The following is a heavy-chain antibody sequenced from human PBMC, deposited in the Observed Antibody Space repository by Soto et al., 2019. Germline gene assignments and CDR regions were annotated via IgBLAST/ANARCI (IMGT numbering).Heavy chain of an antibody. CDR3: ARAAAARHLYYYYYGMDV. CDR2: IYYSGST. J-gene: IGHJ6*02. CDR1: GGSISSGDYY. D-gene: IGHD6-6*01. Sequence: SETLSLTCTVSGGSISSGDYYWSWIRQPPGKGLEWIGYIYYSGSTYYNPSLESRVTISVDTSKNQFSLKLSSVTAADTAVYYCARAAAARHLYYYYYGMDVWGQGTTVTVSS. V-gene: IGHV4-30-4*01.